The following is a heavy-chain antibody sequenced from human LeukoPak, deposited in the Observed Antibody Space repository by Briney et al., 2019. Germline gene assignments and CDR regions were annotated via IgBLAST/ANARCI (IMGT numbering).Heavy chain of an antibody. CDR2: ISSSGNYI. CDR1: GFTFSSYS. Sequence: GGSLRLSCAASGFTFSSYSMNWVRQAPGKGLEWVSSISSSGNYIYYADSVKGRFTISRDNSKNTLYLQMNSLRAEDTAVYYCAKGEAVVRGVIMGSYFDYWGQGTLVTVSS. V-gene: IGHV3-21*01. J-gene: IGHJ4*02. CDR3: AKGEAVVRGVIMGSYFDY. D-gene: IGHD3-10*01.